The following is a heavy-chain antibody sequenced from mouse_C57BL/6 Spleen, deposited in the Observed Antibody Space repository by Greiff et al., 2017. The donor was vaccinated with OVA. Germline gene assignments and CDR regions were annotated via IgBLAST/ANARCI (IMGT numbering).Heavy chain of an antibody. V-gene: IGHV1-59*01. CDR2: IDPSDSYT. J-gene: IGHJ2*01. CDR1: GYTFTSYW. D-gene: IGHD1-1*01. CDR3: ARGGITTVVALDY. Sequence: QVQLQQPGAELVRPGTSVKLSCKASGYTFTSYWMHWVKQRPGQGLEWIGVIDPSDSYTNYNQKFKGKATLTVDTSSSTAYMQLSSLTSEDSAVYYCARGGITTVVALDYWGQGTTLTVSS.